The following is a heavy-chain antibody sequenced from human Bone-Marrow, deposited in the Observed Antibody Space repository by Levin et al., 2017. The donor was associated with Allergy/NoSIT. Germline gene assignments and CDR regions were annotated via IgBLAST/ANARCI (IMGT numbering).Heavy chain of an antibody. Sequence: GGSLRLSCVASGFSFGTYAMNWLRQPPGKGLEWVAGIGNSGGNIYYADSVTGRFSISRDNSKDTVFLQMDNLRVEDTAVYYCAKSGARIVVAGRYYFDAWGQGALVSVAS. D-gene: IGHD3-10*01. CDR1: GFSFGTYA. CDR2: IGNSGGNI. CDR3: AKSGARIVVAGRYYFDA. V-gene: IGHV3-23*05. J-gene: IGHJ4*02.